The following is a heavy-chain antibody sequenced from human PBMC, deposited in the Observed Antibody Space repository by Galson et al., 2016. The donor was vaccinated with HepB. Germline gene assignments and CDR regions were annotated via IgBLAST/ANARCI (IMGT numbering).Heavy chain of an antibody. J-gene: IGHJ5*02. D-gene: IGHD6-13*01. CDR1: GFTFSRQN. CDR3: ARGSGSSWFYA. V-gene: IGHV3-48*01. Sequence: SLRLSCAASGFTFSRQNMNWVRQAPGKGLEWLSYISGGGSPIFYADSVKGRFTISRDNVKNSLYLQMSSLRAEDTAVYYCARGSGSSWFYAWGQGTLVTVSS. CDR2: ISGGGSPI.